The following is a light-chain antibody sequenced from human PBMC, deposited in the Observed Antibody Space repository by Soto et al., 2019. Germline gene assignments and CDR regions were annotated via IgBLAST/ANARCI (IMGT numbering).Light chain of an antibody. CDR1: QTISSW. CDR3: QHYRSHSEA. J-gene: IGKJ1*01. CDR2: KAF. V-gene: IGKV1-5*03. Sequence: TLSGAVRVRDTFRSRASQTISSWLAWNQQKPGKAPKLLIYKAFILISGIPSRFRVSGPGTQFTLTISSLQPDDLATQYCQHYRSHSEAFSQGTKV.